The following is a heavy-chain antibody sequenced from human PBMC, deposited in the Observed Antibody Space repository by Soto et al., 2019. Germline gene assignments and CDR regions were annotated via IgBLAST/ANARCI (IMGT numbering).Heavy chain of an antibody. Sequence: VQLVESGGGVVQPGRSLRLSCAASGFTFSSYGMHWVRQAPGKGLEWVAVIWYDGSNKYYADSVKGRFTISRDNSKNTLYLQMNSLRAEDTAVYYCARDPRGYSYGYHYYYGMDVWGQGTTVTVSS. CDR3: ARDPRGYSYGYHYYYGMDV. CDR1: GFTFSSYG. CDR2: IWYDGSNK. V-gene: IGHV3-33*01. D-gene: IGHD5-18*01. J-gene: IGHJ6*02.